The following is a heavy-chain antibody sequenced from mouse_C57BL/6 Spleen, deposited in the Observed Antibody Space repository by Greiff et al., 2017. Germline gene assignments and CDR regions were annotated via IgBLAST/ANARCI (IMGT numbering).Heavy chain of an antibody. Sequence: VQLQQSGAELVRPGASVTLSCKASGYTFTDYEMHWVKQTPVHGLEWIGAIDPETGGTAYNQKFKGKAILTADKSSSTAYMELRSLTSEDSAVYYCTRRYGSSHWYFDVWGTGTTVTVSS. D-gene: IGHD1-1*01. CDR1: GYTFTDYE. V-gene: IGHV1-15*01. CDR2: IDPETGGT. J-gene: IGHJ1*03. CDR3: TRRYGSSHWYFDV.